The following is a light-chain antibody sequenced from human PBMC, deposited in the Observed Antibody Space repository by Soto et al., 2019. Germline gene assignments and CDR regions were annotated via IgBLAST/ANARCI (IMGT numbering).Light chain of an antibody. Sequence: EIVLTQSPGTLSLSPGERATLSCRASQSVSSSYLAWYQQKPGQAPRLLIYGASSRATGIPDRFSGRGSGTDFTLTISRLEPEDFAVYYCQQYGSSSFTFGPGTKVDIK. CDR1: QSVSSSY. V-gene: IGKV3-20*01. CDR2: GAS. CDR3: QQYGSSSFT. J-gene: IGKJ3*01.